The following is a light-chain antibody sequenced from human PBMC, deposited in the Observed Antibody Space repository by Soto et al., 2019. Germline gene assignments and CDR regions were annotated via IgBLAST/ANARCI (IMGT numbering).Light chain of an antibody. CDR3: SSYAGSANLL. CDR2: GVS. CDR1: SSDVGGYNY. V-gene: IGLV2-14*01. J-gene: IGLJ2*01. Sequence: QSALTQPASVSGSPGQSITISCTGTSSDVGGYNYVSWYQQHPGKAPKLMIYGVSNRPSGVSNRFSGSKSGNTASLTISGLQAEDEADYYCSSYAGSANLLFGGGTKVTVL.